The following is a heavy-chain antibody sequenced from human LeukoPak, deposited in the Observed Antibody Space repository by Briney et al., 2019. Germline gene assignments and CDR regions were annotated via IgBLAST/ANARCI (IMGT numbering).Heavy chain of an antibody. CDR3: ARGVTIFGVVTPSGFDY. Sequence: ASMKVSCKASGYTFTGYYMLWVRQAPGQGLEWMGWINPNSGGTNYAQKFQGRVTMTRDTSISTAYMELSRLRSDDTAVYYCARGVTIFGVVTPSGFDYWGQGTLVTVSS. CDR1: GYTFTGYY. CDR2: INPNSGGT. V-gene: IGHV1-2*02. D-gene: IGHD3-3*01. J-gene: IGHJ4*02.